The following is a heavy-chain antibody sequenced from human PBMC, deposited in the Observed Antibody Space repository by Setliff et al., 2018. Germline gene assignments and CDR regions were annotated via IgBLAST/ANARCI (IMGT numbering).Heavy chain of an antibody. CDR2: ISPGRSI. D-gene: IGHD3-9*01. Sequence: SETLSLTCSVSGGSISNFYWSWIRQPPGKGLEWIGSISPGRSINYNPSLESRVTMFVDTSKNQFSLRLNSVTAADTAVYYCARLPKIVTGYYGSHYYYYMDVWGKGTTVTVSS. CDR1: GGSISNFY. V-gene: IGHV4-4*08. J-gene: IGHJ6*03. CDR3: ARLPKIVTGYYGSHYYYYMDV.